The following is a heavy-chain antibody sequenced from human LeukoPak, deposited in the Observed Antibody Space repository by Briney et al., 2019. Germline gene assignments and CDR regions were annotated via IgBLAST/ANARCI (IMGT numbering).Heavy chain of an antibody. D-gene: IGHD3-22*01. CDR1: GFTLSSYA. CDR3: ARDRVVITTNNWFDP. J-gene: IGHJ5*02. CDR2: ISYDGKKE. V-gene: IGHV3-30*04. Sequence: GGSLRLSCAASGFTLSSYAMRWVRQAPGKGLEWVAVISYDGKKEYYADSVKGRFNLSRDNSKNTLYLQMNSLRPEDTAVYYCARDRVVITTNNWFDPWGQGTLVTVSS.